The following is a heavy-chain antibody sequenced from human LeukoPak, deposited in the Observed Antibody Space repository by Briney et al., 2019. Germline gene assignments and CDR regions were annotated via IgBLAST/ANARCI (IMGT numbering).Heavy chain of an antibody. V-gene: IGHV4-39*07. CDR2: IYYSGST. D-gene: IGHD4-23*01. Sequence: PSETLSLTCTVSGGSISSSSYYWGWIRQPPGKGLEWIGSIYYSGSTYYNPSLKSRVTISVDTSKNQVSLKLSSVTAADTAVYYCARDGFSEVTSDYWGQGTLVTVSS. CDR1: GGSISSSSYY. CDR3: ARDGFSEVTSDY. J-gene: IGHJ4*02.